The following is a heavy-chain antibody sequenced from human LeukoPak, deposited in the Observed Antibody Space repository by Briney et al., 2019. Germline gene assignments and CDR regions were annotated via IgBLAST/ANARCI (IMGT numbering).Heavy chain of an antibody. CDR1: GFTFSSYW. D-gene: IGHD1-26*01. CDR3: ARVYGSGSYHAEYYFDY. J-gene: IGHJ4*02. Sequence: GGSLRLSCAASGFTFSSYWMHWVHQAPGKGLVWVSRINSDGSSTSYADSVKGRFTISRDNAKNTLYLQMNSLRAEDTAVYYCARVYGSGSYHAEYYFDYWGQGTLVTVSS. CDR2: INSDGSST. V-gene: IGHV3-74*01.